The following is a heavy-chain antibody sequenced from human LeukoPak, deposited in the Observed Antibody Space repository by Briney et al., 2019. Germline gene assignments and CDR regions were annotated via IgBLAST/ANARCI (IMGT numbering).Heavy chain of an antibody. D-gene: IGHD1-26*01. Sequence: PGGSLRLSCAASGVTFSSYSMSWVRQAPGKGLEWVSSIGGSGGGTYYADSVKGRFTISRDNSKNTLYLQMNSLRAEDTAVYYCAKGPYSGFSWGQGTLVTVSS. CDR1: GVTFSSYS. J-gene: IGHJ5*02. CDR2: IGGSGGGT. V-gene: IGHV3-23*01. CDR3: AKGPYSGFS.